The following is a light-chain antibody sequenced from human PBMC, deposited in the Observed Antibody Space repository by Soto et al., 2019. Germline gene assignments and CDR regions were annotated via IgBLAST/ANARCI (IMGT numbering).Light chain of an antibody. V-gene: IGKV2-28*01. Sequence: DIVMTQSPLSLPVTPGEPASISCRSSQSLLHSNGYNYLDWYLQKPGQSPQLLIYLGSNRASGVPDRFSGSGSGTDFTLKISRVEAEDVGVYYCMQALQTPTFGQGPKLEIK. J-gene: IGKJ2*01. CDR1: QSLLHSNGYNY. CDR2: LGS. CDR3: MQALQTPT.